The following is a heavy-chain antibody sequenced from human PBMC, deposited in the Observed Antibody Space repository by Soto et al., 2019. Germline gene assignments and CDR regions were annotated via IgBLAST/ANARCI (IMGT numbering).Heavy chain of an antibody. CDR3: AKDYEFFVN. J-gene: IGHJ4*02. CDR1: GFTFGGHS. V-gene: IGHV3-23*01. D-gene: IGHD3-22*01. Sequence: EVQLLESGGDLVQPGGSVTLSCAGSGFTFGGHSMTWVRQAPGKGLEWVSAIDGNGINKYYADSVKGRFTISRDNSKNTLYLRMNSLGPEDTAVYFCAKDYEFFVNWGQGTLLTVSS. CDR2: IDGNGINK.